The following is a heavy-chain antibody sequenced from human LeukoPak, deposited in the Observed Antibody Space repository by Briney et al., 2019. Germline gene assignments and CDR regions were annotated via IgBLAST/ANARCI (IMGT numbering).Heavy chain of an antibody. CDR3: ARPLAYDSSGYHYYYYYGMDV. D-gene: IGHD3-22*01. CDR1: GYTLTELS. V-gene: IGHV1-24*01. J-gene: IGHJ6*02. CDR2: FDPEDGET. Sequence: AASVKVSCKVSGYTLTELSMHWVRQAPGKGLEWMGGFDPEDGETIYAQKFQGRVTMTEDTSTDTAYMELSSLRSEDTAVYYCARPLAYDSSGYHYYYYYGMDVWGQGTTVTVSS.